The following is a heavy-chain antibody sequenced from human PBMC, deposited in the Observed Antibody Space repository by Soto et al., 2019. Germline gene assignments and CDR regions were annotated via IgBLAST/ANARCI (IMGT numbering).Heavy chain of an antibody. CDR1: GGSISSYY. D-gene: IGHD3-3*01. CDR3: ARFGDGYNPRFDY. CDR2: IYYSGST. Sequence: PSETLSLTCTVSGGSISSYYWSWIRQPPGKGLEWIGYIYYSGSTNYNPSLKSRVTISVDTSKNQFSLKLSSVTAADTAVYYCARFGDGYNPRFDYWGQGTLVTVSS. J-gene: IGHJ4*02. V-gene: IGHV4-59*01.